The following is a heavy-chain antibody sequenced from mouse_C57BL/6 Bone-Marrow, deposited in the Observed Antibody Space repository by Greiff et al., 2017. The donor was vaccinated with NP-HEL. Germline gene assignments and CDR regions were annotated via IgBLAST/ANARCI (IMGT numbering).Heavy chain of an antibody. CDR1: GFTFSSYG. CDR2: ISSGGSYT. Sequence: EVKLVESGGDLVKPGGSLKLSCAASGFTFSSYGMSWVRQTPDKRLGWVATISSGGSYTYYPDSVKGRFTISRDNAKNTLYLQMSSLKSEDTAMYYCATDYWGQGTSVTVSS. CDR3: ATDY. J-gene: IGHJ4*01. V-gene: IGHV5-6*02.